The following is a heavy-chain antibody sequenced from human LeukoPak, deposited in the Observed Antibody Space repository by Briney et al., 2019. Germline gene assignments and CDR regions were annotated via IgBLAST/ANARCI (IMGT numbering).Heavy chain of an antibody. V-gene: IGHV3-21*01. D-gene: IGHD4-11*01. J-gene: IGHJ4*02. CDR1: GFSFSSYW. Sequence: GGSLRLSCAASGFSFSSYWRSWVRQAPRKGLEWVSSISSSGAYIFYADSVKGRFTISRDNAKNSLYLQMNSLRAEDTAVYYCAREPTTVSPPGWGQGTLVTVSS. CDR2: ISSSGAYI. CDR3: AREPTTVSPPG.